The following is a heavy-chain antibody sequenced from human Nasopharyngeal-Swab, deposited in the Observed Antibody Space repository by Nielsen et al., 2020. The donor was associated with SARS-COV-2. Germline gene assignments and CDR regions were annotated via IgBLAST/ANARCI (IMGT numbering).Heavy chain of an antibody. Sequence: SLKISCAASGFTFDDYAMHWVRQAPGKGLEWGSGSSWNSGSIGYADSVKGRFTISRDNAKNSLYLQMNSLRAEDTALYYCAKDVGVLGFVVPAALGMDVWGKGTTVTVSS. V-gene: IGHV3-9*01. CDR3: AKDVGVLGFVVPAALGMDV. J-gene: IGHJ6*04. CDR2: SSWNSGSI. CDR1: GFTFDDYA. D-gene: IGHD2-2*01.